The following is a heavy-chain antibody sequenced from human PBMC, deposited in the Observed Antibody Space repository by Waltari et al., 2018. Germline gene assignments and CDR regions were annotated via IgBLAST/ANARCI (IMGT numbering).Heavy chain of an antibody. CDR2: IDPNTGDT. CDR3: TRFIFGMVEGMDV. D-gene: IGHD3-3*01. V-gene: IGHV1-2*06. J-gene: IGHJ6*03. Sequence: QEQLVQSGAEVKQPGASVKVSCKASGSSFTVYYVHWVRPAPGQGLEWMGRIDPNTGDTNFAQKFEGRVTMTRATSISTVYMELSRLRSDDTAVYYCTRFIFGMVEGMDVWDNGTSVTVSS. CDR1: GSSFTVYY.